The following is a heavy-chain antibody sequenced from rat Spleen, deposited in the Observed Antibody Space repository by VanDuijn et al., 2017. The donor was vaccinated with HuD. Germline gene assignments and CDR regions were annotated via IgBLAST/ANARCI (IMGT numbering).Heavy chain of an antibody. D-gene: IGHD4-6*01. CDR2: ITSTGGST. J-gene: IGHJ3*01. V-gene: IGHV5-22*01. CDR3: AWTVGGSAY. Sequence: EVQLVESGGGLVQPGRSLTLSCATSGFTFSDYAMAWVRQAPGKGLEWVASITSTGGSTYYGDSVKGRFTISRDNAKSTLYLHMNSLRSEDTTSYYCAWTVGGSAYCRQGPLVTVSS. CDR1: GFTFSDYA.